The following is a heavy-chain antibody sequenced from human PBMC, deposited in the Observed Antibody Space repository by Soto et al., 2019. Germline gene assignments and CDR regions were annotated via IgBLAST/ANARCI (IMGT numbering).Heavy chain of an antibody. J-gene: IGHJ6*02. D-gene: IGHD6-13*01. V-gene: IGHV3-30*02. Sequence: NKYDADSVKGRFTISRDNSKNTLYLQMNSLRAEDTAVYYCAKDRSIAAAGTTYYYYYGMDVWGQGTTVTVSS. CDR3: AKDRSIAAAGTTYYYYYGMDV. CDR2: NK.